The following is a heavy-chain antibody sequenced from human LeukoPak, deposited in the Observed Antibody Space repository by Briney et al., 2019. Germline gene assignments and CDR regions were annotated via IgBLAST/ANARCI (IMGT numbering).Heavy chain of an antibody. D-gene: IGHD6-6*01. CDR2: IIPIFGTA. V-gene: IGHV1-69*13. J-gene: IGHJ4*02. CDR3: ARVGSIAARPVWGY. Sequence: ASVKVSCKASGGTFSSYAISWVRQAPGQGLEWMGGIIPIFGTANYAQKFQGRVTITADESTSTAYMELSSLRSEDTAVYYCARVGSIAARPVWGYWGQGTLVTVSS. CDR1: GGTFSSYA.